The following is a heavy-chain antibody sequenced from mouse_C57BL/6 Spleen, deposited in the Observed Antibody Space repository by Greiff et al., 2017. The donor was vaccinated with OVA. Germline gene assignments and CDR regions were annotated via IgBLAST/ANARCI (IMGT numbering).Heavy chain of an antibody. J-gene: IGHJ4*01. V-gene: IGHV1-61*01. D-gene: IGHD2-5*01. Sequence: QVQLQQPGAELVRPGSSVKLSCKASGYTFTSYWMDWVKQRPGQGLEWIGNIYPSDSETPYNQKFKDKATLTVDKSSSTAYMQLRSLTSEDSAVYYCARTYYSNYGYYYAMDYWGQGTSVTVSA. CDR3: ARTYYSNYGYYYAMDY. CDR1: GYTFTSYW. CDR2: IYPSDSET.